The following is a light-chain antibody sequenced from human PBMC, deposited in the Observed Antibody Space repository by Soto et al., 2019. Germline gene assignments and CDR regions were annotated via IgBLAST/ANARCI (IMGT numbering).Light chain of an antibody. CDR1: QNVNSY. CDR2: DAS. V-gene: IGKV3-11*01. CDR3: QQRSKWPLT. Sequence: EIVLTQSPATLSLSPGEGATLSCRASQNVNSYLVWYQQKPGQAPRLLIYDASNRATDIPARFSGSGSGTDFTLAISSLEPEDFAVYYCQQRSKWPLTFGGGTKVEIK. J-gene: IGKJ4*01.